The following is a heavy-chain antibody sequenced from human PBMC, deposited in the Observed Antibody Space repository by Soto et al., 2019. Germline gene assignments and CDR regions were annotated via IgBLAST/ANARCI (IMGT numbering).Heavy chain of an antibody. V-gene: IGHV1-69*12. Sequence: QVQLVQSGAEVKKPGSSVKVSCKASGGTFSSYAISWVRQAPGQGLEWMGGIIPIFGTANYAQKFQGRVTITADESTSTAYMELSSLRSEDTAVYYCASSPPPTVTMYSRYFDLWGRGTLVTVSS. CDR1: GGTFSSYA. CDR2: IIPIFGTA. D-gene: IGHD4-17*01. J-gene: IGHJ2*01. CDR3: ASSPPPTVTMYSRYFDL.